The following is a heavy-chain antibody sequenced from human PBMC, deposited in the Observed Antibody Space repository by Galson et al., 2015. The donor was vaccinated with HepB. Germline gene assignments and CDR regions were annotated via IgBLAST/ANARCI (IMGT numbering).Heavy chain of an antibody. CDR2: INPSGGST. CDR1: GYTFTSYY. Sequence: SVKVSCKASGYTFTSYYMHWMRQAPGQGLEWMGIINPSGGSTSYAQKFQGRVTMTRDTSTSTVYMELSSLRSEDTAVYYCARGYYYGSGSYYNGPSDYWGQGTLVTVSS. D-gene: IGHD3-10*01. V-gene: IGHV1-46*01. J-gene: IGHJ4*02. CDR3: ARGYYYGSGSYYNGPSDY.